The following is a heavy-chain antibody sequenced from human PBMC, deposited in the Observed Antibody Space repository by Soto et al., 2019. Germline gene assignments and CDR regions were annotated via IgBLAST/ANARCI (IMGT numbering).Heavy chain of an antibody. CDR2: IYYSGST. CDR3: ARWLGYGPHFYY. Sequence: SETLSLTCTVSGGSISSGDYYWSWIRQPPGKGLEWIGYIYYSGSTYYNPSLKSRVTISVDTSKNQFSLKLSSVTAADTAVYYCARWLGYGPHFYYWGQGTLVTVSS. CDR1: GGSISSGDYY. V-gene: IGHV4-30-4*01. J-gene: IGHJ4*02. D-gene: IGHD5-12*01.